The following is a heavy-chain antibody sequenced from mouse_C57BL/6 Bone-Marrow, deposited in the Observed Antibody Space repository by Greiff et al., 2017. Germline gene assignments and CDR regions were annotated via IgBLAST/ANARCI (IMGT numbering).Heavy chain of an antibody. Sequence: EVKLQESGGGLVKPGGSLKLSCAASGFTFSDYGMHWVRQAPEKGLEWVAYISSGSSTIYYADTVKGRFTISRDNAKNTLFLQMTSLRSEDTAMYYCARHYYDYDEGFAYWGQGTLVTVSA. J-gene: IGHJ3*01. CDR3: ARHYYDYDEGFAY. V-gene: IGHV5-17*01. CDR2: ISSGSSTI. D-gene: IGHD2-4*01. CDR1: GFTFSDYG.